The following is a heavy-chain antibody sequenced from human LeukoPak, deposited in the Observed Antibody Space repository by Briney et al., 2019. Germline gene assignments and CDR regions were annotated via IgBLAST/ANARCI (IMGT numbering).Heavy chain of an antibody. V-gene: IGHV3-74*01. CDR2: INSDGSST. CDR1: GFTFSSYW. J-gene: IGHJ3*02. CDR3: AREALGGAFDI. D-gene: IGHD3-10*01. Sequence: GGSLRPSCAASGFTFSSYWMHWVRQAPGKGLVWVSRINSDGSSTSYADSVKGRFTISRDNAKNTPYLQMNSLRAEDTAVYYCAREALGGAFDIWGQGTMVTVSS.